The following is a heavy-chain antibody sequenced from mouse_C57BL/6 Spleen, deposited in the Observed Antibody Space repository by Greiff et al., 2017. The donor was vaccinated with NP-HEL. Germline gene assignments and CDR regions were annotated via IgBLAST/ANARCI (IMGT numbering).Heavy chain of an antibody. CDR3: ARGELCGDY. D-gene: IGHD6-5*01. J-gene: IGHJ2*01. V-gene: IGHV1-69*01. CDR2: IDPSDSYT. CDR1: GYTFTSYW. Sequence: QVQLQQPGAELVMPGASVKLSCKASGYTFTSYWMHWVKQRPGQGLEWIGEIDPSDSYTNYNQKFKGKSTLTVDKSSSTAYMQLSSLTSEDSAVYYCARGELCGDYWGQGTTLTVSS.